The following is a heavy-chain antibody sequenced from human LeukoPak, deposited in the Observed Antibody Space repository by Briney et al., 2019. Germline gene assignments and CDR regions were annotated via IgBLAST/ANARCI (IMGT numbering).Heavy chain of an antibody. Sequence: GGSLRLSRAASGFTFSNYAMHWVRQAPGKGLEWVAVISYDGSHKYYAGSVKGRFTISRDNSKSTLYLQMNSLRAEDTAVYYCARDTGSTRYCSGGSCPYGMDVWGQGTTVTVSS. J-gene: IGHJ6*02. D-gene: IGHD2-15*01. CDR3: ARDTGSTRYCSGGSCPYGMDV. V-gene: IGHV3-30-3*01. CDR1: GFTFSNYA. CDR2: ISYDGSHK.